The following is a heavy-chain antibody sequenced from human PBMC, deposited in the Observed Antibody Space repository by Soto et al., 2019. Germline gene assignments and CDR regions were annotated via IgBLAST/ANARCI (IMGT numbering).Heavy chain of an antibody. CDR1: GGSISSYY. D-gene: IGHD1-1*01. CDR3: ARNGKQSYFDY. CDR2: IYYSGST. J-gene: IGHJ4*02. V-gene: IGHV4-59*01. Sequence: SETLSLTCTVSGGSISSYYWSWIRQPPGKGLEWIGYIYYSGSTNYNPSLKSRVTISVDTSKNQFSLKLSSVTAADTAVYYCARNGKQSYFDYWGQGTLVTSPQ.